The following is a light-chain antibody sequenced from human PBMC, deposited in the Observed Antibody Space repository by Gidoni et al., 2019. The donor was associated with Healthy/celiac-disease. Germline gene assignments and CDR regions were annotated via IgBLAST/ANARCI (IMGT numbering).Light chain of an antibody. CDR1: TGAVTSGHY. Sequence: QAVVTQEPSLTVSPGGTVTLTCGSSTGAVTSGHYPYWFQQKPGQAPRTLIYDTSNKPSWTPARFSGSLLGGKAALTLSGAQPEDEAEYYCLLSYWGALYVFGTGTKVTVL. CDR2: DTS. V-gene: IGLV7-46*01. CDR3: LLSYWGALYV. J-gene: IGLJ1*01.